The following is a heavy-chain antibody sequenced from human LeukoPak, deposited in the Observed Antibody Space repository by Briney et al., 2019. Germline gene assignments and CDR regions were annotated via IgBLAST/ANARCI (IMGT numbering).Heavy chain of an antibody. Sequence: SETLSLTCAVYGGSFSGYYWSWIRQPPGKGLEWIGEINHSGSTNYNPSLKSRVTISVDTSKNQFPLKLSSVTAADTAVYYCARAGRWLPLGIDYWGQGTLVTVSS. CDR2: INHSGST. CDR1: GGSFSGYY. CDR3: ARAGRWLPLGIDY. V-gene: IGHV4-34*01. D-gene: IGHD5-24*01. J-gene: IGHJ4*02.